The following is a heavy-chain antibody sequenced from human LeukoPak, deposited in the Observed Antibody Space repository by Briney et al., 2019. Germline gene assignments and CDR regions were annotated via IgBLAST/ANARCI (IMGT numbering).Heavy chain of an antibody. V-gene: IGHV1-8*02. CDR2: MNPNSGNT. J-gene: IGHJ4*02. CDR3: AGGYPSDAFDI. D-gene: IGHD2-15*01. Sequence: GASVKVSCKPSGYTFTSYGISWVRQAPGQGLEWMGWMNPNSGNTGYAQKFQGRVTMTRNTSISTAYMELSSLRSEDTAVYYCAGGYPSDAFDIWGQGTLVTVSS. CDR1: GYTFTSYG.